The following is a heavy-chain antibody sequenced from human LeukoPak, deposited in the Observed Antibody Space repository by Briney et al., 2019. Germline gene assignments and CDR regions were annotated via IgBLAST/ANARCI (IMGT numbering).Heavy chain of an antibody. CDR2: ISSSSSYI. CDR1: GFTFSSYE. CDR3: ARLGYYDSTLFDY. J-gene: IGHJ4*02. V-gene: IGHV3-21*05. D-gene: IGHD3-22*01. Sequence: GGSLRLSCAASGFTFSSYEMNWVRQAPGKGLEWVSYISSSSSYIYYADSVKGRFTISRDNAKNSLYLQMNSLRAEDTAVYYCARLGYYDSTLFDYWGQGTLVTVSS.